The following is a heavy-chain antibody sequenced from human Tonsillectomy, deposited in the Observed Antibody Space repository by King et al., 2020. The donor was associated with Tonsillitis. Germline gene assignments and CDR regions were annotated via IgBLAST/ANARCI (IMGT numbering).Heavy chain of an antibody. J-gene: IGHJ4*02. CDR1: GGSISSYY. CDR3: ARDRAVAGIDY. V-gene: IGHV4-59*01. CDR2: IYYSGST. D-gene: IGHD6-19*01. Sequence: QVQLQESGPGLVKPSETLSLTCTVSGGSISSYYWSWIRQPPGKGLEWIGYIYYSGSTNYNPSLKSRVTISVDPSKNQFSLKLSSVTAADTAVYYCARDRAVAGIDYWGQGTLVTVSS.